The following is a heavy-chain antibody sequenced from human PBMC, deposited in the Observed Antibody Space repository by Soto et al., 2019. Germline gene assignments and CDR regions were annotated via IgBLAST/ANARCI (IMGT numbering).Heavy chain of an antibody. Sequence: QVQLVQSGAEVKKPGASVKVSCKASGYTFTFFGITWLRQAPGQGLEWMGWISAYNGNTKNAQKLQGRVTLTTEISTSTACMELRSLRSDDTAVYYCVRDLGSMVGGIVPLFDYWGQGTLVTVSS. CDR3: VRDLGSMVGGIVPLFDY. J-gene: IGHJ4*02. CDR1: GYTFTFFG. CDR2: ISAYNGNT. V-gene: IGHV1-18*01. D-gene: IGHD3-10*01.